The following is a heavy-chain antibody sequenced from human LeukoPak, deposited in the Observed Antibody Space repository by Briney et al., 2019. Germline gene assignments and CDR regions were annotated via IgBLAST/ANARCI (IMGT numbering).Heavy chain of an antibody. J-gene: IGHJ5*02. CDR1: GYTFTGYY. CDR3: ARDGNYCSGGSCYSSWFDP. D-gene: IGHD2-15*01. Sequence: GASVKVSCKASGYTFTGYYMHWVRQAPGQGLEWMGWINPNSGGTNYAQKFQGRVTMTRDTSISTAYMELSRLRSDDTAVYYCARDGNYCSGGSCYSSWFDPWGQGTLDTVSS. CDR2: INPNSGGT. V-gene: IGHV1-2*02.